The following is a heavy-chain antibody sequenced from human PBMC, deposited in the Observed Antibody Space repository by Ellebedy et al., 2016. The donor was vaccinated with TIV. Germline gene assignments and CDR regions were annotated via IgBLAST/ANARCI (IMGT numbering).Heavy chain of an antibody. CDR1: GGSIRRSSYY. J-gene: IGHJ2*01. CDR2: IYYSGST. CDR3: ARHLLRDYYGSGSPNYWYFDL. V-gene: IGHV4-39*01. D-gene: IGHD3-10*01. Sequence: SETLSLXCTVSGGSIRRSSYYWGWIRQPPGKGLEWIANIYYSGSTYYNPSLKSRVTISVDTSKNQFSLKLSSLTAADTAVYHCARHLLRDYYGSGSPNYWYFDLWGRGTLVTVSS.